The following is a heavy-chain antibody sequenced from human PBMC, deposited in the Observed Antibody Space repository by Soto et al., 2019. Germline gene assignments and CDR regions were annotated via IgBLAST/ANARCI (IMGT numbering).Heavy chain of an antibody. Sequence: QEHLAQSGPEVKEPGYSVRVSCTASGDTFINYAINWVRQAPGQGREWVGGIIPKFGEPRYTQKFRARVLITADKSTSTVYMGLHSVHFDDTAVYYCARSEYSSLAVFSYYGMDAWGQWAMVTVSS. V-gene: IGHV1-69*06. J-gene: IGHJ6*02. CDR3: ARSEYSSLAVFSYYGMDA. D-gene: IGHD5-12*01. CDR1: GDTFINYA. CDR2: IIPKFGEP.